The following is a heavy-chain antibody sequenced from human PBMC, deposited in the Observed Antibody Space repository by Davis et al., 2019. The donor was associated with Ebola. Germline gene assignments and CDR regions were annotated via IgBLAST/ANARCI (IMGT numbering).Heavy chain of an antibody. CDR3: ARYRGGDWLFDY. J-gene: IGHJ4*02. V-gene: IGHV4-61*05. CDR2: IYYSGST. Sequence: SETLSLTCTVSGGSISSSSYYWGWIRQPPGKGLEWIGYIYYSGSTNYNPSLKSRVTISVDTSKNQFSLKLSSVTAADTAVYYCARYRGGDWLFDYWGQGTLVTVSS. D-gene: IGHD2-21*01. CDR1: GGSISSSSYY.